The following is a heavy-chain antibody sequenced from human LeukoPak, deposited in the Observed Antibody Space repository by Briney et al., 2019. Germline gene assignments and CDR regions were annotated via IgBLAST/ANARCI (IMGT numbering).Heavy chain of an antibody. Sequence: PSETLSLTCTLSGASFRSGGQYWGWLRQTPGKGLEWIGYIFYNGKTNYNPSLKSRVTISLDTSRSQFSLRLSSVTAADTGVYYCARIFDIWGRGTLVTVSS. CDR1: GASFRSGGQY. CDR3: ARIFDI. J-gene: IGHJ4*02. CDR2: IFYNGKT. V-gene: IGHV4-61*08.